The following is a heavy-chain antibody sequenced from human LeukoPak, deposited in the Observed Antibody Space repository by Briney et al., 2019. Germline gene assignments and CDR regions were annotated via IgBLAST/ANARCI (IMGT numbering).Heavy chain of an antibody. CDR2: IYPGDSDT. Sequence: GESLKISCKGSGYSFTSYWIGWVRQMPGKGLEWMGIIYPGDSDTRYSPSFQGQVTISADKSISTAYLQWSSLKASDTAMYYCARQAIAVAGTGDFDYWGQGTLVTVSS. V-gene: IGHV5-51*01. CDR1: GYSFTSYW. J-gene: IGHJ4*02. CDR3: ARQAIAVAGTGDFDY. D-gene: IGHD6-19*01.